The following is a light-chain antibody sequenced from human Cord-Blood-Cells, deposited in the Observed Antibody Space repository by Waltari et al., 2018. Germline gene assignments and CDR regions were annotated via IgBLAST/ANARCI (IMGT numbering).Light chain of an antibody. CDR3: SSYTSSSTLV. CDR1: SSDVGGYNY. CDR2: DVS. Sequence: ALTQPASQPGQSITISFTGTSSDVGGYNYVSWYQQHPGKAPKLMIYDVSNRPSGVSNRFSGSKSGNTASLTISGLQAEDEADYYCSSYTSSSTLVFGGGTKLTVL. J-gene: IGLJ2*01. V-gene: IGLV2-14*01.